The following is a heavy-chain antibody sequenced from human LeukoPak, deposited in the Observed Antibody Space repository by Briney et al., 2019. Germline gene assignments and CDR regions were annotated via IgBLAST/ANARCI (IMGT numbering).Heavy chain of an antibody. V-gene: IGHV3-15*01. CDR2: IKNKTDGVTT. CDR3: TTFDS. CDR1: GLTFNNAW. J-gene: IGHJ4*02. Sequence: GGSLRLSCAASGLTFNNAWMSWGRQAPGKGLEWLGRIKNKTDGVTTDYAAPVKGTLTMSIDDSKSTIYLHINSLKTEDTAVYYCTTFDSWGQGTLVTVSS.